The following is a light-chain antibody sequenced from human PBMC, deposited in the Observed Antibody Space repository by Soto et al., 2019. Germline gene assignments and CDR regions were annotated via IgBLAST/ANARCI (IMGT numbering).Light chain of an antibody. Sequence: DIQMTQSPSTLSASVGDRVTITCRASQSIMSWLAWYQQKPGKAPKLLIHEASSLESGVPSRCSGSGSETEFTLTIRRLQSDDFANYYCQQYNSYWTFGQGTKVEIK. CDR2: EAS. CDR3: QQYNSYWT. J-gene: IGKJ1*01. CDR1: QSIMSW. V-gene: IGKV1-5*03.